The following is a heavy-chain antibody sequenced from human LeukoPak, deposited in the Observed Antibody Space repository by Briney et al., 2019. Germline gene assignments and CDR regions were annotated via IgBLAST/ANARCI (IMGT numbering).Heavy chain of an antibody. CDR3: ASGIQLATGIDY. J-gene: IGHJ4*02. D-gene: IGHD5-18*01. CDR2: MYYSGTT. V-gene: IGHV4-39*07. Sequence: SETLSLTCSVSGDSISRSSYYWGWIRQPPGKGLEWIGSMYYSGTTYYNPSLKSRVTISVDTSKNQFSLKLSSVTAADTAVYYCASGIQLATGIDYWGQGTLVTVSS. CDR1: GDSISRSSYY.